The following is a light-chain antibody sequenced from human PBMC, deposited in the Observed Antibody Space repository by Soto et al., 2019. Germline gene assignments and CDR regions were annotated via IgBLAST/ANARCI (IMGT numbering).Light chain of an antibody. J-gene: IGKJ1*01. V-gene: IGKV1-5*03. CDR1: QSVSSR. CDR2: KAS. CDR3: QQYNSYPWA. Sequence: DIQMTQSPSTLSASVGDRVSITCRASQSVSSRLAWDQQKPGKAPKLLIYKASSLDSGVPSRFIGSGSGTDFTLIITRLQPDDSATYYCQQYNSYPWAFGQGTNVEIK.